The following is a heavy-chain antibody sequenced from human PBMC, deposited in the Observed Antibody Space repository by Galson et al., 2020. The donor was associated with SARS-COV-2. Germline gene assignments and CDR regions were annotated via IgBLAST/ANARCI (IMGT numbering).Heavy chain of an antibody. CDR3: AKDVTMYSSSWYGGDAFDI. CDR2: ISGSGGST. Sequence: GESLRLSCAASGFTFSSYAMSWVRQAPGKGLEWVSAISGSGGSTYYADSVKGRFTISRDNSKNTLYLQMNSLRAEDTAVYYCAKDVTMYSSSWYGGDAFDIWGQGTMVTVSS. V-gene: IGHV3-23*01. J-gene: IGHJ3*02. D-gene: IGHD6-13*01. CDR1: GFTFSSYA.